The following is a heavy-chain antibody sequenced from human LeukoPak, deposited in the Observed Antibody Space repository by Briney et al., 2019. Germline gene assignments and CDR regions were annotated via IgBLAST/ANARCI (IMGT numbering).Heavy chain of an antibody. D-gene: IGHD6-13*01. CDR1: GFTFNTYA. J-gene: IGHJ3*02. V-gene: IGHV3-23*01. CDR3: AKDGSSGIAATADAFDI. Sequence: GGSLRLSCAASGFTFNTYAMSWVRQAPGKGLEWVSAISGGGATSYYADSLEGRFTISRNNSKNTLHLQMNSLKAEDTAIYFCAKDGSSGIAATADAFDIWGQGTMVTVSS. CDR2: ISGGGATS.